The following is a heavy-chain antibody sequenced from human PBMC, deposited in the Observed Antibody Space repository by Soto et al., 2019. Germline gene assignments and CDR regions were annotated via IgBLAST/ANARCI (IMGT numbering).Heavy chain of an antibody. V-gene: IGHV3-30-3*01. Sequence: QVQLVESGGGVVQPGRSLRLSCAASGFTFSSYAMHWVRQAPGKGLEWVAVISYDGSNKYYADSVKGRFTISRDNSKNPRYLQMNSLRAEDTAVYYCARGPITWIQLWHGFDYWAREPWSPSPQ. CDR3: ARGPITWIQLWHGFDY. CDR1: GFTFSSYA. CDR2: ISYDGSNK. D-gene: IGHD5-18*01. J-gene: IGHJ4*02.